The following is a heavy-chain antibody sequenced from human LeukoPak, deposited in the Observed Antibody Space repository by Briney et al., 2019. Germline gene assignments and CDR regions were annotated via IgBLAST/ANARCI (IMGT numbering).Heavy chain of an antibody. Sequence: PSETLSLTCIVSGGSIRSSGYYWDWIRQPPGKGLEYIGSIYFTGGTYYNPSLKSRVTISVDTSKNHFSLNLTSVTAADTGVYYCARQKYGDYRNAFEIWGQGNMVTVSS. V-gene: IGHV4-39*01. CDR2: IYFTGGT. CDR1: GGSIRSSGYY. J-gene: IGHJ3*02. CDR3: ARQKYGDYRNAFEI. D-gene: IGHD4-17*01.